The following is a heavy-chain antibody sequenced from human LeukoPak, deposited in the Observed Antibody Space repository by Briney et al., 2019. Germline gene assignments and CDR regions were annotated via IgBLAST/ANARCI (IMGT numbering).Heavy chain of an antibody. CDR1: GGSISSSSYY. D-gene: IGHD6-19*01. V-gene: IGHV4-39*01. CDR3: ARPWRGSGWYRFDP. J-gene: IGHJ5*02. CDR2: IYYSGST. Sequence: SETLSLTCTVSGGSISSSSYYWGWVRQPPGKGLEWIGSIYYSGSTYYNPSLKSRVTISVDTSKNQFSLKLSSVTAADTAVYYCARPWRGSGWYRFDPWGQGTLVTVSS.